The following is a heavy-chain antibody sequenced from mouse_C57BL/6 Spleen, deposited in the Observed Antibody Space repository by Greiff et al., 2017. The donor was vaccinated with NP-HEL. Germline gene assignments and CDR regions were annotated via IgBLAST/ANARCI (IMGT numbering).Heavy chain of an antibody. CDR3: ARSGSSSAWFAY. CDR2: ISDGGSYT. Sequence: DVMLVESGGGLVKPGGSLKLSCAASGFTFSSYAMSWVRQTPEKRLEWVATISDGGSYTYYPDNVKGRFTISRDNAKNNLYLQMSHLKSEDTAMYYCARSGSSSAWFAYWGQGTLVTVSA. CDR1: GFTFSSYA. D-gene: IGHD1-1*01. J-gene: IGHJ3*01. V-gene: IGHV5-4*03.